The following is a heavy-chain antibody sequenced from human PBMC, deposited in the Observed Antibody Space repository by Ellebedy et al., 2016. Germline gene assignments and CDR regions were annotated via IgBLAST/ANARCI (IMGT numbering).Heavy chain of an antibody. CDR2: ISSSSSTL. Sequence: GESLKISCAASGFTFSSYSMNWVRQAPGKGLEWVSYISSSSSTLYYADSVKGLFTISRDNAKNSLYLQMNSLRAEDTAVYYCARDPDSSSWYGSGMDVWGQGTTVTVSS. D-gene: IGHD6-13*01. J-gene: IGHJ6*02. V-gene: IGHV3-48*01. CDR3: ARDPDSSSWYGSGMDV. CDR1: GFTFSSYS.